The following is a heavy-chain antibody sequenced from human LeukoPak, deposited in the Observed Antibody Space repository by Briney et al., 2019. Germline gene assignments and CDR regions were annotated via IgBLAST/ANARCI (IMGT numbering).Heavy chain of an antibody. CDR3: ARGTHSGSYYSFYYYYGMDV. J-gene: IGHJ6*02. CDR1: GYTFTSYG. D-gene: IGHD1-26*01. Sequence: ASVKVSCKASGYTFTSYGISWVGQARGQGGEWMGWISAYNGKTNYAQKLQGRVTITTHTSTSTAYMELRSLRSDDTAVYYCARGTHSGSYYSFYYYYGMDVWGQGTTVTVSS. CDR2: ISAYNGKT. V-gene: IGHV1-18*01.